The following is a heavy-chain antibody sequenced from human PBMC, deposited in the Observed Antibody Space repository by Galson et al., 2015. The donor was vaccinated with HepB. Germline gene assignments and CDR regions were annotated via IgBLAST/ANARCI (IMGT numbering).Heavy chain of an antibody. D-gene: IGHD3-22*01. CDR1: GFNFDDYG. J-gene: IGHJ4*02. Sequence: SLRLSCAASGFNFDDYGMSWVRQVPGKGLEWVSGINWNGGSTGYADSVKGRFTISRDNAKNSLYLQMNSLRAEDTALYYCATGGSSGYFYYFDYWGQGTLVTVSS. CDR3: ATGGSSGYFYYFDY. V-gene: IGHV3-20*04. CDR2: INWNGGST.